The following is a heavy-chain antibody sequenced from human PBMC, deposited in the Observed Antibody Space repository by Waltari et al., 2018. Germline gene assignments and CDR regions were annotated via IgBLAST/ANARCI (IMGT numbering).Heavy chain of an antibody. D-gene: IGHD4-17*01. CDR3: AKDSYGDYFAHFDY. V-gene: IGHV3-30*18. CDR2: ISYDGSNK. CDR1: GFTFSSYG. Sequence: QVQLVESGGGVVQPGRSLRLSCAASGFTFSSYGMHWVRQAPGKGLEWVAVISYDGSNKYYADSVKGRFTISRDNSKNTLYLQMNSLRAEDTAVYYCAKDSYGDYFAHFDYWGQGTLVTVSS. J-gene: IGHJ4*02.